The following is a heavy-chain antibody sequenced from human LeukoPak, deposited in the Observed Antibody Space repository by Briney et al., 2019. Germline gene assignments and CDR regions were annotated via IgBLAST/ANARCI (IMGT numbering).Heavy chain of an antibody. D-gene: IGHD3-22*01. V-gene: IGHV4-59*01. Sequence: SETLSLTCTVSGGSISSYYWSWIRQPPGKGLEWIGYIYYSGSTNYNPSLKSRVTISVDTSKNQFSLKLSSVTAADTAVYYCARDAGYYDSSGYYPFDYWGQGTLVTVSS. CDR3: ARDAGYYDSSGYYPFDY. J-gene: IGHJ4*02. CDR2: IYYSGST. CDR1: GGSISSYY.